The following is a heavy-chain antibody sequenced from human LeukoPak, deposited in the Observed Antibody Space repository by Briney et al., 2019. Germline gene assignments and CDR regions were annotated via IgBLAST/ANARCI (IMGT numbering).Heavy chain of an antibody. CDR2: IWYDGSSK. CDR3: ARDRNYYGSGSYYTTDY. D-gene: IGHD3-10*01. CDR1: GFTFSSYG. V-gene: IGHV3-33*01. Sequence: GGSLRLSCAASGFTFSSYGMHWVRQAPGKGLEWVAVIWYDGSSKYHADSVKGRFTISRDNSKNTVYLQMNTLRAEDTAVYYCARDRNYYGSGSYYTTDYWGQGTLVPVSS. J-gene: IGHJ4*02.